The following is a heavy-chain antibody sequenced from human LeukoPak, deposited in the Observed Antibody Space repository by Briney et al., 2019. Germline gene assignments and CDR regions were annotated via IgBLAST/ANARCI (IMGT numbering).Heavy chain of an antibody. Sequence: SETLSLTCAVYGGSFSGYYWSWIRQPPGKGLEWIGEINHSGSTNYNPSLKSRVTISVGTSKNQFSLKLSSVTAADTAVYYCARAGTRHGSGSYARYWGQGTLVTVSS. J-gene: IGHJ4*02. D-gene: IGHD3-10*01. CDR2: INHSGST. CDR3: ARAGTRHGSGSYARY. V-gene: IGHV4-34*01. CDR1: GGSFSGYY.